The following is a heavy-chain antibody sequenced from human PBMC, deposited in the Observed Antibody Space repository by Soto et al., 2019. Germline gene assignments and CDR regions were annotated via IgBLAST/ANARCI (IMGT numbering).Heavy chain of an antibody. Sequence: GGSLRLSCAASGFTFSTYGMHWVRQAPGSGLEWVAFISYDEIDKYYADSVRGRFTISRDNSKSTLYLQMDSLRAEDTAIYYCSRSFFTTVPFDYWGQGT. CDR3: SRSFFTTVPFDY. V-gene: IGHV3-33*01. J-gene: IGHJ4*02. D-gene: IGHD4-17*01. CDR1: GFTFSTYG. CDR2: ISYDEIDK.